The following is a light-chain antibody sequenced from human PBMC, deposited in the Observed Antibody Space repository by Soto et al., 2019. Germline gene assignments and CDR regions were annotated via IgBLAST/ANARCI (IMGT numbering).Light chain of an antibody. CDR2: DAS. J-gene: IGKJ3*01. CDR3: QQSSNWPPFT. CDR1: QSVSSY. V-gene: IGKV3-11*01. Sequence: EIVLTQSPATLSLSPGERATLSCRASQSVSSYLARYQQKPAQAPRLLLYDASNRATGIPARFSGSGSGTDFTLTISSLQPEDFAVYYCQQSSNWPPFTFGPGTKVDIK.